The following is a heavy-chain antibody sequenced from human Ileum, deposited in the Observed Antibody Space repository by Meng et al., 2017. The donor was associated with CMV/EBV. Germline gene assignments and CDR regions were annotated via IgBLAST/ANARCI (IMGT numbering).Heavy chain of an antibody. J-gene: IGHJ4*02. CDR2: VSGSGGDT. V-gene: IGHV3-23*01. D-gene: IGHD3-9*01. CDR1: GFAFSAYA. CDR3: ASTSNYYLLTGYYNDFNN. Sequence: GGSLRLSCAASGFAFSAYAMTWVRQAPGKGLDWVSGVSGSGGDTYYADSGKGRFTISRDNSMKTLYLEMNSLRAEDTAVYYCASTSNYYLLTGYYNDFNNWGQGTLVTVSS.